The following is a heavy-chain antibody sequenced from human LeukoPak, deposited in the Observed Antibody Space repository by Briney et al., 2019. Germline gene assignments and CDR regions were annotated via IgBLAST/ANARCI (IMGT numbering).Heavy chain of an antibody. CDR3: ARDRATMVRGVSSYFDY. Sequence: GGSLRLSCAASGFTFSSYWMSWVRQAPGKGLEWVANIKQDGSEKYYVDSVKGRFTISRDNAKNSLYLQMNSLRAEATAVYYCARDRATMVRGVSSYFDYWGQGTLVTVSS. CDR1: GFTFSSYW. V-gene: IGHV3-7*05. CDR2: IKQDGSEK. J-gene: IGHJ4*02. D-gene: IGHD3-10*01.